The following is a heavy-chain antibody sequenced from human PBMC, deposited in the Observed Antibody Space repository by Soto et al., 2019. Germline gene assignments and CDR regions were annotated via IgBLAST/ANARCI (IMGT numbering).Heavy chain of an antibody. J-gene: IGHJ3*02. CDR3: ARVYCTNGVCYLGDAFDI. CDR2: IYYSGST. V-gene: IGHV4-39*01. Sequence: SETLSLTCTVSGGSISSSSYYWGWIRQPPGKGLEWIGSIYYSGSTYYNPSLKSRVTISVDTSKNQFSLKLSSVTAADTAVYYCARVYCTNGVCYLGDAFDIWGQGTMVTVSS. CDR1: GGSISSSSYY. D-gene: IGHD2-8*01.